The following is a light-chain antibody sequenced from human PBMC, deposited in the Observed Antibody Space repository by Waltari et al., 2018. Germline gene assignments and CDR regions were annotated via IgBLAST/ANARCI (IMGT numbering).Light chain of an antibody. J-gene: IGLJ2*01. Sequence: QSVLTQPPSASGTPGHRVTISCSGTSSNIGSNPVNWYQQLPGTAPKLLIYSNDHRPSVVPVRFSGSKSGTSASLAISGLQSEDEADYYCAAWDDSLDGHVVFGGETKVTVL. V-gene: IGLV1-44*01. CDR1: SSNIGSNP. CDR2: SND. CDR3: AAWDDSLDGHVV.